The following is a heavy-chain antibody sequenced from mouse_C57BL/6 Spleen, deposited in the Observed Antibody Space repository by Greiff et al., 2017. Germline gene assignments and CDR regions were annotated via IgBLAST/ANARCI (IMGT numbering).Heavy chain of an antibody. D-gene: IGHD2-1*01. V-gene: IGHV1-19*01. J-gene: IGHJ4*01. Sequence: VQLKQSGPVLVKPGASVKMSCKASGYTFTDYYMNWVKQSHGKSLEWIGVINPYNGGTSYNQKFKGKATLTVDKSSSTAYMELNSLTSEDSAVYYCARVTDYAMDYWGQGTSVTVSS. CDR3: ARVTDYAMDY. CDR1: GYTFTDYY. CDR2: INPYNGGT.